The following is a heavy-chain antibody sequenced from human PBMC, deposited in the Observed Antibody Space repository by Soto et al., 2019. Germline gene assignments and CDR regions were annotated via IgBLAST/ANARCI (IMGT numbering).Heavy chain of an antibody. D-gene: IGHD3-16*01. J-gene: IGHJ5*01. CDR1: GFKFSSYA. Sequence: GGSLRLACAASGFKFSSYAMSWVRQAPGKGLEWVSLISATGGGTYYADSVKGRFTISRDNSDNTLYLQVHSLRAEDTAVYYCAKDRRAGGNSAFYFDFWGQGAQVTVSS. CDR3: AKDRRAGGNSAFYFDF. CDR2: ISATGGGT. V-gene: IGHV3-23*01.